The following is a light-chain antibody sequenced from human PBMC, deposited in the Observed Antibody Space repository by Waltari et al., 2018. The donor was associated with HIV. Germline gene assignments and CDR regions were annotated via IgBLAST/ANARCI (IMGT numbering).Light chain of an antibody. Sequence: QSALTQPASVSESLGQSITISCTGGGSDVGNFNFVSWYQQRTGKAPRLMIYDDLRRPAGVSTFFSASKSGNTASVTISGLQVEDEADYYCCSYGGDNTFVFGGGTTVTVL. CDR2: DDL. J-gene: IGLJ3*02. V-gene: IGLV2-23*02. CDR1: GSDVGNFNF. CDR3: CSYGGDNTFV.